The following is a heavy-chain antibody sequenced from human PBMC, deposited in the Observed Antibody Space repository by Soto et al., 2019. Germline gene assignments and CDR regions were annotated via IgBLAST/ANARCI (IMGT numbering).Heavy chain of an antibody. CDR3: ARGRLISLYYFDY. J-gene: IGHJ4*02. D-gene: IGHD2-15*01. V-gene: IGHV3-30*03. Sequence: GGSLRLSCAASGFTFSSYGMHWVRQAPGKGLEWVAVISYDGSNKYYADSVKGRFTISRDNSKNTLYLQMNSLRAEDTAVYYCARGRLISLYYFDYGGQGTLVTVSS. CDR2: ISYDGSNK. CDR1: GFTFSSYG.